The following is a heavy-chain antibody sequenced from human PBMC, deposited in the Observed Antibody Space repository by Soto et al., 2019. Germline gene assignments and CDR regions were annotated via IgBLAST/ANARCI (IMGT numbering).Heavy chain of an antibody. V-gene: IGHV1-18*01. CDR1: AYTLTSYG. CDR3: SGGIKYGANSWWFGP. Sequence: VSVKVSYTASAYTLTSYGISCLLQAPGQGHDWMGRIRAYNGNANYSQKLQGRVTMITDTSTSTADMELSSVRSEDTAVYFCSGGIKYGANSWWFGPWGQGTLVTVTS. D-gene: IGHD4-17*01. CDR2: IRAYNGNA. J-gene: IGHJ5*02.